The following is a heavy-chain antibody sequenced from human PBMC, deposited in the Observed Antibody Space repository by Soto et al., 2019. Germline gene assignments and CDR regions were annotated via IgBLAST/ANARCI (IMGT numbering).Heavy chain of an antibody. D-gene: IGHD6-13*01. CDR3: SGDFSSSRFDY. CDR1: GFTFSSYA. Sequence: GGSLRLSCAASGFTFSSYAMHWVRQAPGKGLEWVAVISYDGSNKYYADSVKGRFTISRDNSKNTLYLQMNSLRAEDTAVYYWSGDFSSSRFDYWGQGTLVTVSS. J-gene: IGHJ4*02. CDR2: ISYDGSNK. V-gene: IGHV3-30-3*01.